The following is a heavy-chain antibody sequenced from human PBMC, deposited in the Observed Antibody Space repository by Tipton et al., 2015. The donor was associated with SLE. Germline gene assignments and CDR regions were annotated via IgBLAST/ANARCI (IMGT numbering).Heavy chain of an antibody. Sequence: TLSLTCTVSGDPISSSSYHWGWIRQPPGKGLEWIGSIYYTGTTYYNPSLKSRVTITIDTSKDQFSLKVTSVTAADTALYYCARGLNSGVVNNWFDPWGQGTLVTVSS. CDR1: GDPISSSSYH. D-gene: IGHD3-3*01. CDR3: ARGLNSGVVNNWFDP. CDR2: IYYTGTT. V-gene: IGHV4-39*07. J-gene: IGHJ5*02.